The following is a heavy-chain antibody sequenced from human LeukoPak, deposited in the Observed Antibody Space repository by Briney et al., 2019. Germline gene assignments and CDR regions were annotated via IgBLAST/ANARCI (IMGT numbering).Heavy chain of an antibody. CDR2: IIPIFGTA. Sequence: SVRVSCKASGGTFSSYAISWVGQAPGQGLEWMGGIIPIFGTANYAQKFQGRVTITTDESTSTAYMELSSLRSEDTAVYYCASVRVCSSTSCSRDYYYYYMDVWGKGTTVTASS. CDR1: GGTFSSYA. D-gene: IGHD2-2*01. CDR3: ASVRVCSSTSCSRDYYYYYMDV. V-gene: IGHV1-69*05. J-gene: IGHJ6*03.